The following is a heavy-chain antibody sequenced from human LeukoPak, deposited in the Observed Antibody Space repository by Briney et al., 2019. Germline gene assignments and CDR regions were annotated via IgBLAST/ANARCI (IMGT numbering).Heavy chain of an antibody. Sequence: GRSLRLSCAASGFTFSSYGMHWVRQAPGKGLEWVAFIRYDGSNKYYADSVKGRFTISRDNSKNTLNLQMNSLRAEDTAVYYCAKDPTHYRVWDYYETIGLSYWGQGTLVTVSS. CDR1: GFTFSSYG. CDR2: IRYDGSNK. CDR3: AKDPTHYRVWDYYETIGLSY. D-gene: IGHD3-22*01. V-gene: IGHV3-30*02. J-gene: IGHJ4*02.